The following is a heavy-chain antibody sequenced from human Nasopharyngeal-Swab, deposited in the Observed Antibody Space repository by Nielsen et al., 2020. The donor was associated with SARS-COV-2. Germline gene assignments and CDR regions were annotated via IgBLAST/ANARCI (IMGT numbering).Heavy chain of an antibody. CDR2: ISSNSTYI. CDR1: GFTFNTCT. J-gene: IGHJ6*03. Sequence: GGSLSLSCAASGFTFNTCTMNWVRQAPGKGLEWVSSISSNSTYIYYADSVKGRFTIPRDNVKNYLYLQMNSLRAEDTAVYYCARDPSDYYYYMDVWGKGTTVTVSS. CDR3: ARDPSDYYYYMDV. V-gene: IGHV3-21*01.